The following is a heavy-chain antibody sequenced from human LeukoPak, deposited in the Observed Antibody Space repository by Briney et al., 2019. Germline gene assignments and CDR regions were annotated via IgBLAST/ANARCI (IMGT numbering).Heavy chain of an antibody. CDR1: GFISSNYG. CDR2: MRFDGSNR. J-gene: IGHJ4*02. D-gene: IGHD2-8*01. V-gene: IGHV3-30*02. CDR3: AKMGRGFYIGGPYFDY. Sequence: GGSLRLSCAASGFISSNYGMHWVRQAPGKGLEWVASMRFDGSNRFHADSVKGRFTISRDNSNNTLHLQMNSVRPEDTAVYYCAKMGRGFYIGGPYFDYSGQGALVTVSS.